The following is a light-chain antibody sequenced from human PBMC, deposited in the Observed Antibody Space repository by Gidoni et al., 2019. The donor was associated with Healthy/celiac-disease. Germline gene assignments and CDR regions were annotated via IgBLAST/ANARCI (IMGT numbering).Light chain of an antibody. J-gene: IGLJ2*01. CDR3: CSYAGSSILV. CDR2: EGS. Sequence: QSALTQPASLSGSPGPSITISCTGTSSDVGSYNLVSWYQQHPGKAPKLMIYEGSKRPSGVSNRFSGSKSGNTASLTISGLQAEDEADYYCCSYAGSSILVFGGGTKLTVL. V-gene: IGLV2-23*01. CDR1: SSDVGSYNL.